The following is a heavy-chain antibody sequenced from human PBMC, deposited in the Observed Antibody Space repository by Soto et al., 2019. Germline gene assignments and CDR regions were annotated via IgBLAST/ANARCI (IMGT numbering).Heavy chain of an antibody. CDR3: ARGLGVLGPDYFDY. Sequence: SETLSLTCTVSGGSISSGDYYWSWIRQPPGKGLEWIGYIYYSGSTYYNPSLKSRVTISVDTSKNQFSLKLSSVTAADTAVYYCARGLGVLGPDYFDYWGQGTLVTVSS. J-gene: IGHJ4*02. V-gene: IGHV4-30-4*01. CDR1: GGSISSGDYY. CDR2: IYYSGST. D-gene: IGHD2-8*01.